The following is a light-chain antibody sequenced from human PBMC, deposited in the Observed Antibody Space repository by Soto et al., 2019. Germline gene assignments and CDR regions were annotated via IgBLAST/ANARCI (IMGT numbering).Light chain of an antibody. CDR3: QQYYSTPFT. CDR1: QRVLYNSNNKNY. V-gene: IGKV4-1*01. J-gene: IGKJ4*01. CDR2: WAS. Sequence: DIVMTQSPDSLALSLGERATINCKSSQRVLYNSNNKNYLAWYQQKPGQPPKLLIYWASTRESGVPDRVSGSGSGTDFTLAISSLQAEDVAVYYCQQYYSTPFTFGGGTKVDIK.